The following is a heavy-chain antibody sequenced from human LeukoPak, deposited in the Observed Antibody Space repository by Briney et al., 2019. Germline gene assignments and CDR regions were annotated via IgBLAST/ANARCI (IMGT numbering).Heavy chain of an antibody. CDR2: ISSSSSYI. V-gene: IGHV3-21*01. Sequence: PGGSLRLCCAASGFTFSSYSMNWVRQAPGKGLEWVSSISSSSSYIYYADSVKGRFTISRDNAKNSLYLQMNSLRAEDTAVYYCARDLKAFGYYYGMDVWGQGTTVTVSS. CDR1: GFTFSSYS. CDR3: ARDLKAFGYYYGMDV. J-gene: IGHJ6*02. D-gene: IGHD3-3*01.